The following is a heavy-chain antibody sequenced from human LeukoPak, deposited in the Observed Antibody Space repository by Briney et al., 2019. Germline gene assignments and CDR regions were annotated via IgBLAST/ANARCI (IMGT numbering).Heavy chain of an antibody. Sequence: GGSLRLSCAASGITFTNYWMIWVRQAPGKGLEWVANINEDGSQKYYVGSVEGRFTISRDNAKNLVFLQMNSLRAEDTAVYYCASSSYSSSSAWGQGTLVTVSS. CDR2: INEDGSQK. J-gene: IGHJ5*02. CDR3: ASSSYSSSSA. D-gene: IGHD6-6*01. CDR1: GITFTNYW. V-gene: IGHV3-7*01.